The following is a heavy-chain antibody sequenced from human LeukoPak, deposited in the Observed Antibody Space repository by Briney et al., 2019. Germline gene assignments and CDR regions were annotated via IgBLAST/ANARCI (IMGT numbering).Heavy chain of an antibody. D-gene: IGHD2-15*01. CDR3: ARMYCSGGSCYGRSWYYMDV. J-gene: IGHJ6*03. V-gene: IGHV4-34*01. CDR1: GGSLSGYY. CDR2: INHSGST. Sequence: PSETLSLTCTVYGGSLSGYYWSWIRQPPGKGLEWIGEINHSGSTNYNPSLKSRVTISVDTSKNQFSLKLSSVTAADTAVYYCARMYCSGGSCYGRSWYYMDVWGKGTTVTVSS.